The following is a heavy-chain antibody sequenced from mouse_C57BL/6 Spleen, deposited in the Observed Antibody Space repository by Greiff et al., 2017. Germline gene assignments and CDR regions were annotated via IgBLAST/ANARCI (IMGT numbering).Heavy chain of an antibody. V-gene: IGHV3-6*01. Sequence: DVQLQESGPGLVKPSQSLSLTCSVTGYSITSGYYWNWIRQFPGNKLEWMGYISYDGSNNYNPSLKNRISITRDTSKNQFFLKLNSVTTEDTATYYCARDDHYYAMDYWGQGTSVTVSS. J-gene: IGHJ4*01. CDR1: GYSITSGYY. CDR2: ISYDGSN. CDR3: ARDDHYYAMDY.